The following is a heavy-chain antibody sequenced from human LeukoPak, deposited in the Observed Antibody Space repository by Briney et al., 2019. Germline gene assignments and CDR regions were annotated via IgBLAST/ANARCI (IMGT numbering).Heavy chain of an antibody. CDR2: ISYDGSNK. Sequence: GGSLRLSCAASGFTFSSYGMHWVRQAPGKGLEWVAVISYDGSNKYYADSVKGRFTISRDNSKNTLYLQMNSLRAEDTAVYYRAKGASNWGQGTLVTVSS. CDR1: GFTFSSYG. V-gene: IGHV3-30*18. J-gene: IGHJ4*02. CDR3: AKGASN.